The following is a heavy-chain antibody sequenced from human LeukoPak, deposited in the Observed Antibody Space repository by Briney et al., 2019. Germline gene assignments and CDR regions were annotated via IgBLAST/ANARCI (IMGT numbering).Heavy chain of an antibody. Sequence: SETLSLTCAVYGGSFSGYYWSWIRQPPRKGLEWIGEINHSGSTNYNPSLKSRVTISVDTSKNQFSLKLSSVTAADTAVYYCARGIHSSSWYGSYYYYYYYMDVWSKGTTVTVSS. CDR1: GGSFSGYY. CDR2: INHSGST. D-gene: IGHD6-13*01. V-gene: IGHV4-34*01. CDR3: ARGIHSSSWYGSYYYYYYYMDV. J-gene: IGHJ6*03.